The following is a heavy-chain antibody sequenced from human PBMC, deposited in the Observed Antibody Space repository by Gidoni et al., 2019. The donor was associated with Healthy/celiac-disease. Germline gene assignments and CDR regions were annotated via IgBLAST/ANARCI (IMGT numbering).Heavy chain of an antibody. V-gene: IGHV4-61*02. CDR3: ARFDGPREDYYYYYMDV. D-gene: IGHD1-26*01. CDR1: GGSISSGSYY. J-gene: IGHJ6*03. CDR2: IYTSGST. Sequence: QVQLQESGPGLVKPSQTLSITCTVSGGSISSGSYYWSWIRQPAGKGLEWIGRIYTSGSTNYNPSLKSRVTISVDTSKNQFSLKLSSVTAADTAVYYCARFDGPREDYYYYYMDVWGKGTTVTVSS.